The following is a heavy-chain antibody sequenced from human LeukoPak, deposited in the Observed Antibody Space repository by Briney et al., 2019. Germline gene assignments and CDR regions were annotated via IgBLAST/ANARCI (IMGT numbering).Heavy chain of an antibody. V-gene: IGHV3-23*01. CDR1: GFIFSTYA. CDR3: AKENPVGGTNYFDY. CDR2: ITGSGDST. D-gene: IGHD1-26*01. J-gene: IGHJ4*02. Sequence: GGSLRLSCAASGFIFSTYAMSWVRQAPGKGLEWVSAITGSGDSTYYADSVKGRFTIPRDNSKNTLSLQMNSLRAEDTAVYYCAKENPVGGTNYFDYWGQGTLVTVPS.